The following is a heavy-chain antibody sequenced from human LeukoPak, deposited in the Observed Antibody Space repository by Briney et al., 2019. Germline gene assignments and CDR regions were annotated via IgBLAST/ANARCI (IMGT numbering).Heavy chain of an antibody. D-gene: IGHD1-14*01. CDR3: AHRRGGYNWNHGDLDY. Sequence: SGPTLVKPTQALALTCTFSGFSLSTTGVGVGWIRQSPGKALEWLALIYWDDDKRYSPSLKNRLTITKDASKNLVVLTMTNVDPVDTATYYCAHRRGGYNWNHGDLDYWGQGTLVTVSS. V-gene: IGHV2-5*02. J-gene: IGHJ4*02. CDR1: GFSLSTTGVG. CDR2: IYWDDDK.